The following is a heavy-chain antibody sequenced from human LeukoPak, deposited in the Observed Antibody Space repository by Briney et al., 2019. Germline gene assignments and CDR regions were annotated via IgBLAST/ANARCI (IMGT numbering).Heavy chain of an antibody. J-gene: IGHJ5*02. CDR1: GGSISSSSCY. V-gene: IGHV4-39*07. D-gene: IGHD6-19*01. Sequence: SGTLSLTCTVSGGSISSSSCYWGWIRQPPGKGLEWTGSIYYSGSTYYNPSLKSRVTISVDTSKNQFSLRLSSVTAADTAVYYCARSSGWYENWFDPWGQGTLVTVSS. CDR3: ARSSGWYENWFDP. CDR2: IYYSGST.